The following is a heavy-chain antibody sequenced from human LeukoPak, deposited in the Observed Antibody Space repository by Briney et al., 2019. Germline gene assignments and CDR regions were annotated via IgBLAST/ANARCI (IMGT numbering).Heavy chain of an antibody. Sequence: GGSLRLSCAASGFTFSSYAMHWVRQAPGKGLEWVAVISYDGSNKYYADSVKGRFTISRDNSKNTLYLQMNSLRAEDTAVYYCAREGIAVAGTRFRYYYYGMDVWGQGTTVTVSS. D-gene: IGHD6-19*01. CDR1: GFTFSSYA. J-gene: IGHJ6*02. V-gene: IGHV3-30-3*01. CDR3: AREGIAVAGTRFRYYYYGMDV. CDR2: ISYDGSNK.